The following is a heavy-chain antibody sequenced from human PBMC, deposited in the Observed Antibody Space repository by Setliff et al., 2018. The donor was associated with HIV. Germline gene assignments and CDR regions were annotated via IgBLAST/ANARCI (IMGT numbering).Heavy chain of an antibody. CDR1: GGSISSGSYY. CDR3: ARVGYHGSGKYSFDY. D-gene: IGHD3-10*01. Sequence: PSETLSLTCTVSGGSISSGSYYWSWNRPPAGKGLEWIGHIHTSGSTKYNPSLKRRVTISADTSKDQFSLNLSSVTAAETAVYYCARVGYHGSGKYSFDYWGQGTLVTVSS. J-gene: IGHJ4*02. V-gene: IGHV4-61*09. CDR2: IHTSGST.